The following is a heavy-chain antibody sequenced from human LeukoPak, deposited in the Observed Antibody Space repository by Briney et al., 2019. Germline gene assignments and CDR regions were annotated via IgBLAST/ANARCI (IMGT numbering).Heavy chain of an antibody. CDR1: GFTFSSYS. J-gene: IGHJ3*02. V-gene: IGHV3-21*01. CDR2: ISSSSSYI. CDR3: ARVMGVQTLYDAFDI. D-gene: IGHD1-26*01. Sequence: GGSLRLSCAASGFTFSSYSVNWVRQAPGKGLEWVSSISSSSSYIYYADSVKGRFTIYRDNAKNSLYLQMNSLRAEDTAVYYCARVMGVQTLYDAFDIWGQGTMVTVSS.